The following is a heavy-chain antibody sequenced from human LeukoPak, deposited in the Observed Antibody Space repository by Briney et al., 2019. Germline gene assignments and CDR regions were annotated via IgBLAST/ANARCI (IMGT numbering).Heavy chain of an antibody. Sequence: GSLRLSCAASGFTFSSYSMNWVRQAPGKGLEWVSSISSSSSYIYYADSVKGRFTISRDNAKNSLYLQMNSLRAEDTAVYYCARDWSSVRTTGTTYYYYYYYMDVWGKGTTVTVSS. J-gene: IGHJ6*03. CDR1: GFTFSSYS. CDR2: ISSSSSYI. CDR3: ARDWSSVRTTGTTYYYYYYYMDV. D-gene: IGHD1-1*01. V-gene: IGHV3-21*01.